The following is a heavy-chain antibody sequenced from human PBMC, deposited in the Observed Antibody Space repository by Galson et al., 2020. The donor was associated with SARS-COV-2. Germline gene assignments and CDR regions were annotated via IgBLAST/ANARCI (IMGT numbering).Heavy chain of an antibody. Sequence: ETSETLSLTSTVSGGSISSGGYYWSWIRQHPGKGLEWIGYIYYSGSTYYNPSLKSRVTISVDTSKNQFSLKLSSVTAADTAVYYCASVSSSWTAEYFQHWGQGTLVTVSS. V-gene: IGHV4-31*03. CDR3: ASVSSSWTAEYFQH. J-gene: IGHJ1*01. CDR2: IYYSGST. D-gene: IGHD6-13*01. CDR1: GGSISSGGYY.